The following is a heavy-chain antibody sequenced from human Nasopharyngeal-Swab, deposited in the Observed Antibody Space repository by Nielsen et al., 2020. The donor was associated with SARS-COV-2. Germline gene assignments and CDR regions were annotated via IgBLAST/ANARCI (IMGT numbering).Heavy chain of an antibody. J-gene: IGHJ4*02. V-gene: IGHV1-24*01. D-gene: IGHD4-23*01. CDR2: FDPEDGET. CDR3: ATGYGGNFFDY. CDR1: RYTPPQFS. Sequence: APVKVSFQVFRYTPPQFSLHLVRQAPGKGLEWMGGFDPEDGETIYAQKFQGRVTMTEDTSTDTAYMELSSLRSEDTAVYYCATGYGGNFFDYWGQGTLVTVSS.